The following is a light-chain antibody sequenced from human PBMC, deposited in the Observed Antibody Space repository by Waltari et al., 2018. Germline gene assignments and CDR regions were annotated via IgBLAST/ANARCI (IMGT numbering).Light chain of an antibody. CDR3: QQYNNWPRT. V-gene: IGKV3-15*01. CDR2: DAS. J-gene: IGKJ1*01. CDR1: QGVGSN. Sequence: EIVMTQSPASLSVSPGERATLSCGASQGVGSNLVWYQQKPGQAPRLLIYDASTRATGIPARFSGSGSGTEFTLTISSLQSEDFAVYYCQQYNNWPRTFGQGTKVEI.